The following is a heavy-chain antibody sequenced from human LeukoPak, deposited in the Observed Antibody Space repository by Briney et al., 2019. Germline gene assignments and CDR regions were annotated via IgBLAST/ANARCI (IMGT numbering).Heavy chain of an antibody. J-gene: IGHJ5*02. CDR2: IYYSGST. D-gene: IGHD6-19*01. CDR1: GWSNSSYNYF. Sequence: SETLSLTCPVSGWSNSSYNYFWGWVPQPPRKGPEGVGSIYYSGSTYYNPSLKSRVTISVDTSKNQFSLKLSSVTAADTAVYYCARHVGIAVADWFDPWGQGTLVTVSS. V-gene: IGHV4-39*01. CDR3: ARHVGIAVADWFDP.